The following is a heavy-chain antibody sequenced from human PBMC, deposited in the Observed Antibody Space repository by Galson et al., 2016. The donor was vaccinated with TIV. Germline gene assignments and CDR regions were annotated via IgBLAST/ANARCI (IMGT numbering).Heavy chain of an antibody. CDR3: AKMDSSGFDYVRRFDF. CDR1: GFTFSSFA. Sequence: SLRLSCAASGFTFSSFAMSWVRQAPGKGLEWVSRISAGGGRTDYTDSVKGRFTISRDNPKNTLYLQVSSLRADDTAVYFCAKMDSSGFDYVRRFDFWGQGTLATVSS. CDR2: ISAGGGRT. D-gene: IGHD3-22*01. J-gene: IGHJ4*02. V-gene: IGHV3-23*01.